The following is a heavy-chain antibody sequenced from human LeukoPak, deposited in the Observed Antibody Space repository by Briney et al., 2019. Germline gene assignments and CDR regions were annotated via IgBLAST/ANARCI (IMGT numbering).Heavy chain of an antibody. CDR1: GFTFSSYA. CDR3: ARDWSYSFDY. V-gene: IGHV3-48*01. J-gene: IGHJ4*02. CDR2: ISSSTI. D-gene: IGHD3-10*01. Sequence: YPGGSLRLSCAASGFTFSSYAMSWVRQAPGKGLEWVSYISSSTISYADSVKGRFTISRDNAKTSLYLQMNSLRAEDTAVYYCARDWSYSFDYWGQGTLVTVSS.